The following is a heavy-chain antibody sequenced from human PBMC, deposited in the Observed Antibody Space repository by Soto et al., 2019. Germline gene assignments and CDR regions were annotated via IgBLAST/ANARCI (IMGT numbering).Heavy chain of an antibody. CDR3: AISYGDYPYYYYGMDV. J-gene: IGHJ6*02. V-gene: IGHV1-2*04. CDR1: GGTFSSYA. D-gene: IGHD4-17*01. Sequence: ASVKVSCKVSGGTFSSYAISWVRQAPGQGLEWMGWINPNSGGTNYAQKFQGWVTMTRDTSISTAYMELSRLRSDDTAVYYCAISYGDYPYYYYGMDVWGQGTTVTVSS. CDR2: INPNSGGT.